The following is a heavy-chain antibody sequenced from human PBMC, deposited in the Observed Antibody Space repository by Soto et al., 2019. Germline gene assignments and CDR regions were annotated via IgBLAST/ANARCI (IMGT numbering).Heavy chain of an antibody. J-gene: IGHJ3*02. D-gene: IGHD6-19*01. CDR3: AHRPPIAVAAADAVDI. Sequence: QITLKESGPTLVKPTQTLTLTCTFSGFSLSTSGVGVGWIRQPPGKALEWLALIYWDDDKGYSPSLKSRLTTTKDTSKNQVVITMTNMDPVDTATYYCAHRPPIAVAAADAVDIWGQGTMVTVSS. V-gene: IGHV2-5*02. CDR2: IYWDDDK. CDR1: GFSLSTSGVG.